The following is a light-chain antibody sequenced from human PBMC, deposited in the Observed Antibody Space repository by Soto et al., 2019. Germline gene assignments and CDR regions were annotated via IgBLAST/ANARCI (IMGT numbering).Light chain of an antibody. CDR1: QSISSW. Sequence: DIQMTQSPSTLSASVGDRVTITCRASQSISSWLAWYQQKPGAAPKLLIYEASTLESGVPSRFSGSRSGTEFTLTVSSLQPDDFATYYCQQYNSYSVTFGQGTKVDIK. V-gene: IGKV1-5*03. CDR2: EAS. CDR3: QQYNSYSVT. J-gene: IGKJ1*01.